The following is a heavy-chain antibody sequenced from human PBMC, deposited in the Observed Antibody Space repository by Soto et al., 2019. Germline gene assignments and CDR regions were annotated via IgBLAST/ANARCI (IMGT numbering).Heavy chain of an antibody. Sequence: VQLVESGGGLVQPGGSLRLSCAASGFTFSSYSMNWVRQAPGKGLEWVSYISSSSSTIYYADSVKGRFTISRDNAKNSLYQQMNSLRDEDTAVYYCARVRTQGRWFDPWGQGTLVTVSS. V-gene: IGHV3-48*02. J-gene: IGHJ5*02. CDR3: ARVRTQGRWFDP. CDR2: ISSSSSTI. D-gene: IGHD1-26*01. CDR1: GFTFSSYS.